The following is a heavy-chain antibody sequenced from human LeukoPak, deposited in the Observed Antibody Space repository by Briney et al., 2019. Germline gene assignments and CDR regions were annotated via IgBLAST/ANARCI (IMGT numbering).Heavy chain of an antibody. Sequence: GGSLRLSCAASGFTFSSYAMHWVRQAPGKGLEWVAVISYDGNNKYYADSVKGRFTISRDNSKNTLYLQMNSLRAEDTAVYYCARSRSYLNWGSYDAFDIWGQGTMVTVSS. D-gene: IGHD7-27*01. CDR2: ISYDGNNK. CDR3: ARSRSYLNWGSYDAFDI. CDR1: GFTFSSYA. J-gene: IGHJ3*02. V-gene: IGHV3-30-3*01.